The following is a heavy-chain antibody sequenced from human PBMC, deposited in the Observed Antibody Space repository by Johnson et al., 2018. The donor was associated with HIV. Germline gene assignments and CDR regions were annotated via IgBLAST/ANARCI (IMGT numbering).Heavy chain of an antibody. Sequence: QVQLVESGGGVVQPGRSLRLSCAASGFTFSSYAMHWVRQAPGKGLEWVAVIRYDGSDKYYADSVKGRFTISRDNAKNSLNHQMNSLRAEDTAVYYCARDFKDSSSWYGAFDIWGQGTMVTVSS. CDR1: GFTFSSYA. CDR2: IRYDGSDK. D-gene: IGHD6-13*01. CDR3: ARDFKDSSSWYGAFDI. J-gene: IGHJ3*02. V-gene: IGHV3-30*14.